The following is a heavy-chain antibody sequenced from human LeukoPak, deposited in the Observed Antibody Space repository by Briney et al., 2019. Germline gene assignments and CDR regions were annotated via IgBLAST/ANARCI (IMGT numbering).Heavy chain of an antibody. Sequence: ASVKVSCKASGYTFTSYYMHWVRQAPGQGLEWMGIINPSGGSTSYAQKFQGRVTMTRGTSTSTVYMELSSLRSEDTAVYYCARSSRTGDPQGYFDYWGQGTLVTVSS. J-gene: IGHJ4*02. CDR2: INPSGGST. CDR3: ARSSRTGDPQGYFDY. CDR1: GYTFTSYY. D-gene: IGHD7-27*01. V-gene: IGHV1-46*01.